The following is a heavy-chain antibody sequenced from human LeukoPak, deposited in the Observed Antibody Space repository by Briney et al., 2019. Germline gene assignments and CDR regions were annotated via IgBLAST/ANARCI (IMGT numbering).Heavy chain of an antibody. CDR3: ARTRTYYYDSSGLNPFDY. V-gene: IGHV4-34*01. CDR2: INHSGST. Sequence: SETLSLTCAVYGGSFSGYYWSWIRQPPGKGLEWIGEINHSGSTNYNPSLKSRVTISVDTSKSQFSLKLSSVTAADTAVYYCARTRTYYYDSSGLNPFDYWGQGTLVTVSS. CDR1: GGSFSGYY. D-gene: IGHD3-22*01. J-gene: IGHJ4*02.